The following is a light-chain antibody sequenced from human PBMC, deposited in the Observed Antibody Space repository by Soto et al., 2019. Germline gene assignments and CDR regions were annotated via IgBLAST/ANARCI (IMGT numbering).Light chain of an antibody. J-gene: IGKJ1*01. V-gene: IGKV3-20*01. CDR2: GAS. CDR3: QQYSCSPWT. Sequence: EIVLTQSPGTLSLSPGERATLSCRAGQSVSSNYLAWFQQKPGQAPRLLIYGASRRASGIPDRFSGSGSGTDFPLTISRLEPEDFAVYYCQQYSCSPWTFGQGTTVEIK. CDR1: QSVSSNY.